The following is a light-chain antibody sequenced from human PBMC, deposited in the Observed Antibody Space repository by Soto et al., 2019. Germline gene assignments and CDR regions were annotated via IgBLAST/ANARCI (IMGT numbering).Light chain of an antibody. CDR1: QSFPCA. CDR3: QQRNMWPIT. Sequence: EVVLTPSPVTLSLSPGARATLSCRASQSFPCALAWYQQNPGQPPRLLIDDAYNWATGIPPRFSGSGSGTDFTLTISSLEPEDSAVYYCQQRNMWPITFGQGTRLEIK. J-gene: IGKJ5*01. CDR2: DAY. V-gene: IGKV3-11*01.